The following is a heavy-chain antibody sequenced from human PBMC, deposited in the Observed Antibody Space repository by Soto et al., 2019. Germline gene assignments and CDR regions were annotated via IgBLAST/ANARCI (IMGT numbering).Heavy chain of an antibody. CDR2: IYHSGST. CDR1: GGSISSGGYS. Sequence: SETLSLTCAVSGGSISSGGYSWSWIRQPPGKGLEWIGYIYHSGSTYYNPSLKSRVTISVDRSKNQFSLKLSSVTAADTAVYYCARDRGSSWSLRHYGNWFDPWGQGTLVTVSS. D-gene: IGHD6-13*01. CDR3: ARDRGSSWSLRHYGNWFDP. V-gene: IGHV4-30-2*01. J-gene: IGHJ5*02.